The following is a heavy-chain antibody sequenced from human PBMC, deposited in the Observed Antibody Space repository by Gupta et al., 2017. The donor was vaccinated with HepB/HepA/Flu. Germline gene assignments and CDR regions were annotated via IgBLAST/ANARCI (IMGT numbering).Heavy chain of an antibody. V-gene: IGHV3-33*01. CDR1: GFTFSSYG. D-gene: IGHD2-21*01. Sequence: QVQLVESGGGVVQPGRSLRLSCAASGFTFSSYGMPWVRQAPGKGLEWVAVIWYDGSNKYYADSVKGRFAISRDNSKNTLYLQMNSLRAEDTAVYYCARGGALVGPTFYGMDVWGQGTTVTVSS. CDR2: IWYDGSNK. CDR3: ARGGALVGPTFYGMDV. J-gene: IGHJ6*02.